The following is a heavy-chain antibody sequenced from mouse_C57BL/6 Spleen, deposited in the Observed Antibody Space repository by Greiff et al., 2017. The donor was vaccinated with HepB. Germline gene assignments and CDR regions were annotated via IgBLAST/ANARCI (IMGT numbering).Heavy chain of an antibody. V-gene: IGHV1-61*01. D-gene: IGHD1-1*01. Sequence: VQLQESGAELVRPGSSVKLSCKASGYTFTSYWMDWVKQRPGQGLEWIGNIYPSDSETHYNQKFKDKATLTVDKSSSTAYMQLSSLTSEDSAVYYCARSNQAGDYVFYYAMDYWGQGTSVTVSS. CDR1: GYTFTSYW. J-gene: IGHJ4*01. CDR3: ARSNQAGDYVFYYAMDY. CDR2: IYPSDSET.